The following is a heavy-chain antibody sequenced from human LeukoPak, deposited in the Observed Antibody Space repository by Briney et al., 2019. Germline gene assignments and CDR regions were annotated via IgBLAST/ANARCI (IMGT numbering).Heavy chain of an antibody. CDR2: IFPSGGEI. Sequence: PGGSLRLSCAASGFTFSTFAMIWVRQPPGKGLEWVSSIFPSGGEIHYADSVRGRFTISRDNSKSTLSLQMNSLRAEDTAIYYCAKAGRGGAITMVRGVKGDYYYMDVWGKGTTVTISS. CDR1: GFTFSTFA. J-gene: IGHJ6*03. CDR3: AKAGRGGAITMVRGVKGDYYYMDV. D-gene: IGHD3-10*01. V-gene: IGHV3-23*01.